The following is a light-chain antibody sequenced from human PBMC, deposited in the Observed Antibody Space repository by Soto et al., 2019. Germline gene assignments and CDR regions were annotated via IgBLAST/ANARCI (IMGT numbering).Light chain of an antibody. J-gene: IGKJ4*01. CDR2: GAS. CDR3: QQYNSWPT. CDR1: HSISTN. V-gene: IGKV3-15*01. Sequence: EIIITQSPATLSVSPGEVATLSCRTSHSISTNLAWYQHKRGQSPRLLVYGASTRATGVPARFSGSGSGAEFTLSISSLQSEDFAVYYCQQYNSWPTFGGGNKVEIK.